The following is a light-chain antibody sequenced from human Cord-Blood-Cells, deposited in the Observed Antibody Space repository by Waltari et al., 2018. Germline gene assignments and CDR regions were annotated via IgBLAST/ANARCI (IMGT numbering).Light chain of an antibody. CDR1: SSEVGGYHY. J-gene: IGLJ1*01. V-gene: IGLV2-14*01. Sequence: QSALTQPASVLGSPGQSITISCTGTSSEVGGYHYVHWYQQTPGKAPKLMFYDVSNRPSGVSNRFSGSKSGNTASLTISGLQAEDGADYYCSSYTSSSTLGVFGTGTKVTVL. CDR3: SSYTSSSTLGV. CDR2: DVS.